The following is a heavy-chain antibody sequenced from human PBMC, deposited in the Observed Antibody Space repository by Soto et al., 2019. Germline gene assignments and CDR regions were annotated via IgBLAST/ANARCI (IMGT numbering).Heavy chain of an antibody. D-gene: IGHD5-12*01. V-gene: IGHV1-2*04. CDR1: GYTFTGYY. J-gene: IGHJ3*02. CDR3: ARDGGYSGYDTAPHDAFDI. CDR2: INPNSGGT. Sequence: ASVKVSCKASGYTFTGYYMHRVRQAPGQGLEWKGWINPNSGGTNYAQKFQGWVTMTRDTSISTAYMELSRLRSDDTAVYYCARDGGYSGYDTAPHDAFDIWGQGTMVTVSS.